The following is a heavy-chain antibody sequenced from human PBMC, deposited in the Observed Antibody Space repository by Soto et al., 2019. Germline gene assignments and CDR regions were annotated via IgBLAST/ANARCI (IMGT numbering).Heavy chain of an antibody. CDR2: INPNSGGT. Sequence: ASVKVSFKASGYTFTGYYMHWVRQAPGQGLEWMGWINPNSGGTNYAQKFQGWVTMTRDTSISTAYMELSRLRSDDTAVYYCARDVNKRSIAARTYYYYYGMDVWGQGTTVTVS. CDR3: ARDVNKRSIAARTYYYYYGMDV. CDR1: GYTFTGYY. J-gene: IGHJ6*02. D-gene: IGHD6-6*01. V-gene: IGHV1-2*04.